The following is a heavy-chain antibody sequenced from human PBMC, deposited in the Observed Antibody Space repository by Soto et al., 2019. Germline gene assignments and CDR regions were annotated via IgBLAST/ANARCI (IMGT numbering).Heavy chain of an antibody. CDR1: GFSLSTSGVG. CDR2: IYWDDDK. Sequence: ESGPTLVNPTQTLTLTCTFSGFSLSTSGVGVGWIRQPPGKALECLALIYWDDDKRYSPSLKSRLTITKDTSKNQVVLTMTNMDPVDTATYYCAHTFTYYDILTGYYKGPYYYYGMDVWGQGT. D-gene: IGHD3-9*01. V-gene: IGHV2-5*02. J-gene: IGHJ6*02. CDR3: AHTFTYYDILTGYYKGPYYYYGMDV.